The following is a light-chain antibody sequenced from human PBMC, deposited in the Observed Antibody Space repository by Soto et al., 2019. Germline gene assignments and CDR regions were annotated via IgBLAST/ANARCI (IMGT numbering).Light chain of an antibody. Sequence: DIQMTQSPSSLSASVGDRVTITCQASQDISNYLNWYQQKPGKAPKLLIYDASNLETGVPSRFSGSGSGTDFTFTISSLQPEDSATYYCHQYDNLPREFTFGPGTKVDIK. CDR2: DAS. CDR3: HQYDNLPREFT. V-gene: IGKV1-33*01. J-gene: IGKJ3*01. CDR1: QDISNY.